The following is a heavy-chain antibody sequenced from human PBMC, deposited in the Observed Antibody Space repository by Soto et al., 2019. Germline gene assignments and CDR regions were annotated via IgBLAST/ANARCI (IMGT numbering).Heavy chain of an antibody. CDR3: ARQGRDSSSEYHYMDV. D-gene: IGHD6-6*01. CDR1: GYSLTSYW. CDR2: IYPGDSDT. V-gene: IGHV5-51*01. Sequence: GESLKISCKGSGYSLTSYWIGWVRQMPGKGLEWMGIIYPGDSDTRYSPSFQGQVTISADKSISTAYLQWSSLKASDTAMYYCARQGRDSSSEYHYMDVWGKGNTVTVS. J-gene: IGHJ6*03.